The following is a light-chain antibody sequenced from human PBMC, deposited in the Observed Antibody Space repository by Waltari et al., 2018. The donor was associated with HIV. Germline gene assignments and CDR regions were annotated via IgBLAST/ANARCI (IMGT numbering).Light chain of an antibody. CDR1: SSDIGGYNY. V-gene: IGLV2-14*03. CDR2: DVG. J-gene: IGLJ3*02. CDR3: TSYIRSSTRV. Sequence: QSALTQPASVSGSLGQSITISCTGTSSDIGGYNYVSWYQQHPGKAPKLMIYDVGSPPSGVANRFAGSKYGNTASLTISGLQAEDEADYYCTSYIRSSTRVFGGGTKLTVL.